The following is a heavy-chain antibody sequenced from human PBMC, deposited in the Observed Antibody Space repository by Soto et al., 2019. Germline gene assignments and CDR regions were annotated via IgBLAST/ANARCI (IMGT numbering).Heavy chain of an antibody. Sequence: GGSLRLSCAASGFTFSSYAMSWVRQAPGKGLEWVSVISGSGGSTYYADSVKGRFTISRDNSKNTLYLQMNSLRAEDTAVYYCAKDHGDIVVVPAANDPHYYYYYMDVWGKGTTVTVSS. J-gene: IGHJ6*03. CDR1: GFTFSSYA. D-gene: IGHD2-2*01. CDR3: AKDHGDIVVVPAANDPHYYYYYMDV. V-gene: IGHV3-23*01. CDR2: ISGSGGST.